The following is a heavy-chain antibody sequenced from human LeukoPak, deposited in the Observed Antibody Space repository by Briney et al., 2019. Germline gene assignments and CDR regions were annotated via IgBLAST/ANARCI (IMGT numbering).Heavy chain of an antibody. V-gene: IGHV4-61*02. Sequence: SETLSLTCTVSGGSISSGSYYWSWIRQPAGKGLEWIGRIYTSGSTNYNLSLKSRVTISVDTSKNQFSLKLSSVTAADTAVYYCARDSTGLDYYGSGIPPQNWFDPWGQGTLVTVSS. CDR3: ARDSTGLDYYGSGIPPQNWFDP. CDR1: GGSISSGSYY. D-gene: IGHD3-10*01. CDR2: IYTSGST. J-gene: IGHJ5*02.